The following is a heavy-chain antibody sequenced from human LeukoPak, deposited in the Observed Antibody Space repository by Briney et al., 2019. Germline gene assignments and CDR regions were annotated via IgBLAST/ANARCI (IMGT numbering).Heavy chain of an antibody. D-gene: IGHD6-19*01. J-gene: IGHJ4*02. V-gene: IGHV3-30*02. Sequence: GGSLRLSCAASGFNFNIYGLHFVRQAPGKGLEWVAFIRHDGSNAYYADSVKGRFTISRDNSKNTLYLQMHSLTTEDTAVYYCAKSVGIALAGHFDSWGRGTLVTVSS. CDR3: AKSVGIALAGHFDS. CDR1: GFNFNIYG. CDR2: IRHDGSNA.